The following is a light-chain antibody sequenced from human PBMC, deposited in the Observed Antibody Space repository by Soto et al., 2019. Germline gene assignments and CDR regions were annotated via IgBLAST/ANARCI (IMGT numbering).Light chain of an antibody. CDR3: QQSYSTPPIT. J-gene: IGKJ5*01. CDR2: DAS. Sequence: DIQRTQSPSTLSASVGDRVTITCRASQSISSWLAWYQQKPGKAPKLLVYDASSLESGVPSRFSGSGSGTDFTLTISSLQPEDFATYYCQQSYSTPPITFGQGTRLEI. V-gene: IGKV1-5*01. CDR1: QSISSW.